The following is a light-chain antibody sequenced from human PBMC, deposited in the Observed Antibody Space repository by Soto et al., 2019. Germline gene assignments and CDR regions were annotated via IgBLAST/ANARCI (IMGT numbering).Light chain of an antibody. CDR3: QQANSFPWT. J-gene: IGKJ1*01. CDR1: SGISSF. V-gene: IGKV1-12*02. CDR2: AAS. Sequence: IQMSQSPSSVFASXGDRVTISGRASSGISSFLARYQQKPGIAPKIXXYAASSLQAGGPSRFSGSGSGTDFTRTISSLQPEDFATYYGQQANSFPWTFGQGTKVDI.